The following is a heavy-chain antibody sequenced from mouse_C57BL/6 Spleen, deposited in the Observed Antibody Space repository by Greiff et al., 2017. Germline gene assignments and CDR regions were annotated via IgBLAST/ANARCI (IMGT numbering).Heavy chain of an antibody. CDR3: ARKLDYAMDY. D-gene: IGHD4-1*01. Sequence: EVQGVESGGGLVQPGGSLSLSCAASGFTFTDYYMSWVRQPPGKALEWLGFIRNKANGDTTEYSASVKGRFTISRDNSQSILYRQMNALRAEDSATCYCARKLDYAMDYWGQGTSVTVSS. J-gene: IGHJ4*01. CDR1: GFTFTDYY. CDR2: IRNKANGDTT. V-gene: IGHV7-3*01.